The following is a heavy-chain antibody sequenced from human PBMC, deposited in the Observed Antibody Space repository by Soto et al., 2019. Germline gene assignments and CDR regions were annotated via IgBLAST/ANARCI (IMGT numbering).Heavy chain of an antibody. CDR1: GYTFTSYG. J-gene: IGHJ4*02. Sequence: QVPLVQSGAAVKKPGASVKVSCKASGYTFTSYGISWVRQAPGQGLEWMGWISAYNGNTNYAQKLQGRVTMTTDTATSTAYMELRSLRSDDTAVYYCARDRSRDSGSLYYFDYWGQGTLVTVSS. D-gene: IGHD5-12*01. CDR2: ISAYNGNT. V-gene: IGHV1-18*01. CDR3: ARDRSRDSGSLYYFDY.